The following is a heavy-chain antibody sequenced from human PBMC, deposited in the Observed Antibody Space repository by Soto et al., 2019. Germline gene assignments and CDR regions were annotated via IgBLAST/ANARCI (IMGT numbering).Heavy chain of an antibody. CDR3: AKDIGYSGYEPDYYYYGMAV. V-gene: IGHV3-30*18. Sequence: GGSLRLSCAASGFTFSSYGMHWVRQAPGKGLEWVAVISYDGSNKYYADSVKGRFTISRDNSKNTLYLQMNSLRAEDTAVYYCAKDIGYSGYEPDYYYYGMAVWGQGTTVTVSS. J-gene: IGHJ6*02. CDR2: ISYDGSNK. D-gene: IGHD5-12*01. CDR1: GFTFSSYG.